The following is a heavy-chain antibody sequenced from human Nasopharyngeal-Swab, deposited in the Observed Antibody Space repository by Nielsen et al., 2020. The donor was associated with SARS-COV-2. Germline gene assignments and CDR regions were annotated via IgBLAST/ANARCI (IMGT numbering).Heavy chain of an antibody. J-gene: IGHJ1*01. CDR3: AKDRGVLSMVLRFQH. Sequence: SETLSLTCAVSGGSISSGGYSWSWIRQPPGKGLEWIGYIYHSGSTYYNPSLKSRVTISVDRSKNQFSLKLSSVTAADTAVYYCAKDRGVLSMVLRFQHWGQGTLVTVSS. D-gene: IGHD3-10*01. CDR1: GGSISSGGYS. V-gene: IGHV4-30-2*01. CDR2: IYHSGST.